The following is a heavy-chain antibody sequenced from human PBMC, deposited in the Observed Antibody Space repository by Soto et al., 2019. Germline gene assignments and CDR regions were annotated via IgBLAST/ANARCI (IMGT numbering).Heavy chain of an antibody. V-gene: IGHV4-59*01. Sequence: QVQLQESGPGLVKPSETLSLTCTVSGASINSYYWRWIRQPPGKGLGWIGYIYYSGRTNYSPSLKSRVPISVDPSRNQFSLKLSSVTAADTAVYYCAASRGYCSGGSCYAWVFDSWGQGTLVTVSS. J-gene: IGHJ4*02. D-gene: IGHD2-15*01. CDR1: GASINSYY. CDR2: IYYSGRT. CDR3: AASRGYCSGGSCYAWVFDS.